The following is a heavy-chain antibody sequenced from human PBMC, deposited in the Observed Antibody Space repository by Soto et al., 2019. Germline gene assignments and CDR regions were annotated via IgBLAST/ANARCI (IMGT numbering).Heavy chain of an antibody. CDR3: ARHGKIGETIDY. Sequence: PSETLSLTCTVSGGSISSYYWSWIRQPPGKGLEWIGYIYYSGSTNYNPSLKSRVTISVDTSKNQFSLKLSSVTAADTAVYYCARHGKIGETIDYRGQGTLVTVSS. CDR1: GGSISSYY. J-gene: IGHJ4*02. V-gene: IGHV4-59*08. CDR2: IYYSGST. D-gene: IGHD3-16*01.